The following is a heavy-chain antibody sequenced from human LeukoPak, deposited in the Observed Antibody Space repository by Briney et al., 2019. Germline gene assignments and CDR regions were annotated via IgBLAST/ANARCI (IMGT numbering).Heavy chain of an antibody. CDR3: ARGGYAYYFDY. Sequence: SETLSLTCTVSGGSISGHYWSWIRQPPGKGLEWIGEINHSGSTNYNPSLKSRVTISVDTSKNQFSLKLSSVTAADTAVYYCARGGYAYYFDYWGQGTLVTVSS. D-gene: IGHD5-12*01. J-gene: IGHJ4*02. CDR1: GGSISGHY. V-gene: IGHV4-34*01. CDR2: INHSGST.